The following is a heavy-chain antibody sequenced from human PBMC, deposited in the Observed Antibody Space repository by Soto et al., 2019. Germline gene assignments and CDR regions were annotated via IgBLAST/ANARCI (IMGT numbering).Heavy chain of an antibody. CDR1: GFTFDDYV. Sequence: EVQLVESGGGLVQSGRSLRLSCAASGFTFDDYVMHWVRQAPGKGLEWVSSISWNSGSIAYADSVKGRFTISSDNAKNSLFLQMSSLRPEDTALYYCAKALDYDSSGYYYFDYWGQGTLVTVSS. V-gene: IGHV3-9*01. J-gene: IGHJ4*02. D-gene: IGHD3-22*01. CDR2: ISWNSGSI. CDR3: AKALDYDSSGYYYFDY.